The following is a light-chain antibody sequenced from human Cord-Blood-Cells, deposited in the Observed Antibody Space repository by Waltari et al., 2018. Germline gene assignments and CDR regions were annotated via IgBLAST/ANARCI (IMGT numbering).Light chain of an antibody. CDR2: GAS. J-gene: IGKJ5*01. V-gene: IGKV3-20*01. Sequence: VLTQHHGTLSLSPGERATLCCSASQSVSSSYLAWYQQKPGQAPSLLSYGASSRATGIPDSFSGSESGTDFTLTISRLEPEDFAVYYCQQYGISPLTFGQGTRLEIK. CDR3: QQYGISPLT. CDR1: QSVSSSY.